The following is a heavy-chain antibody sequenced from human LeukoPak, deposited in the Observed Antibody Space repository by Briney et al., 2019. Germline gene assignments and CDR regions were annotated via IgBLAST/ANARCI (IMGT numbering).Heavy chain of an antibody. CDR1: GGSISSYY. CDR2: IYYTGST. D-gene: IGHD6-13*01. V-gene: IGHV4-59*08. J-gene: IGHJ4*02. Sequence: PSETLSLTCSVSGGSISSYYWSWSRQPPGKGLEWIGYIYYTGSTNYNPSFKSRLTISVDTSKNQFSLELSSVTAADTALYYCARSLDSSSWYLPFDDWGQGTLVTVSS. CDR3: ARSLDSSSWYLPFDD.